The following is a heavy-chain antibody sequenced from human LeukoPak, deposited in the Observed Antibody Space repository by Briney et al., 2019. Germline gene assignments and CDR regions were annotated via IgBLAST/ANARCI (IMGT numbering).Heavy chain of an antibody. V-gene: IGHV5-51*01. J-gene: IGHJ6*02. CDR3: ARLVGAVAGTRPYYYYGMDV. D-gene: IGHD6-19*01. CDR1: GYSFTSYW. CDR2: IYPGGSDT. Sequence: GESLKISCQGSGYSFTSYWIGWVRQMPGKGLGWMGIIYPGGSDTRYSPSFQGQVTISADKSISTAYLQWSSLKASDTAMYYCARLVGAVAGTRPYYYYGMDVWGQGTTVTVSS.